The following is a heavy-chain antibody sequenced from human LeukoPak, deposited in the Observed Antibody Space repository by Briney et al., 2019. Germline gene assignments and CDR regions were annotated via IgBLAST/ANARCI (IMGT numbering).Heavy chain of an antibody. CDR1: GFTFSSYG. CDR3: AKDSSWSLTSVGH. Sequence: GGSPRLSCAASGFTFSSYGMHWVRQAPGKGLEWVAFIRYDGSNKYYADSVKGRFTISRDNSKNTLYLQMNSLRAEDTAVYYCAKDSSWSLTSVGHWGQGTLVTVSS. V-gene: IGHV3-30*02. J-gene: IGHJ4*02. CDR2: IRYDGSNK. D-gene: IGHD6-13*01.